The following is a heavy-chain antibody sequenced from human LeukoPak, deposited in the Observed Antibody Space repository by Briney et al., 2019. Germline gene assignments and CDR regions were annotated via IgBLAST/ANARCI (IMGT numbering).Heavy chain of an antibody. V-gene: IGHV3-48*02. D-gene: IGHD2-15*01. J-gene: IGHJ2*01. CDR2: ISGDSNTI. Sequence: GGSLRLSCAASGFTFSTYSMNWVRQAPGEGLEWLSYISGDSNTIYYADPVKGRFTISRDNAKTSLYLQMNTLRDEDTAVYYCARDRAAPTWFFDLWGRGTLVLVSS. CDR3: ARDRAAPTWFFDL. CDR1: GFTFSTYS.